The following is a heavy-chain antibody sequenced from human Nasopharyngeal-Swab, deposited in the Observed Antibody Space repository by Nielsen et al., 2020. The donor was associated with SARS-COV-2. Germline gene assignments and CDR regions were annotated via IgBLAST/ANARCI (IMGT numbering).Heavy chain of an antibody. D-gene: IGHD2-2*01. V-gene: IGHV1-3*01. Sequence: ASVKVSCKASGYTFTSYAMHWVRQAPGHRLEWMGWINAGNGNTKYSQKFQGRVTITRDTSASTAYMELSSLRSEDTAVYYCARVRCSSTSCVWFDPWGQGTLVTVSS. CDR2: INAGNGNT. CDR1: GYTFTSYA. CDR3: ARVRCSSTSCVWFDP. J-gene: IGHJ5*02.